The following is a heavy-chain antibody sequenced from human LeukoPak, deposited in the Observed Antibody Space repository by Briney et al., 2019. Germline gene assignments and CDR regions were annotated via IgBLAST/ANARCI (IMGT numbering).Heavy chain of an antibody. CDR3: ARGGQHWLVVHYYYGMDV. V-gene: IGHV1-8*02. J-gene: IGHJ6*02. D-gene: IGHD6-19*01. Sequence: ASVKVSCKASGYTFTSYGISWVRQAPGQGLEWMGRMNPNSGNTGYAQKFQGRVTMTRNTSISTAYMELSSLRSEDTAVYYCARGGQHWLVVHYYYGMDVWGQGTTVTVSS. CDR1: GYTFTSYG. CDR2: MNPNSGNT.